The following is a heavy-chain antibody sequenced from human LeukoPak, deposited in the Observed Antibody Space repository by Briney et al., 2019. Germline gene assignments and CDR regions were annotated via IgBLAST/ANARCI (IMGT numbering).Heavy chain of an antibody. J-gene: IGHJ6*03. CDR1: GGSISSGSYY. V-gene: IGHV4-39*01. CDR3: ARHTVYYMGV. D-gene: IGHD4-11*01. CDR2: IYYSGST. Sequence: PSQTLSLTCTVSGGSISSGSYYWGWIRQPPGKGLEWIGSIYYSGSTDYHPSLKSRVTISVDTSKNQFSLKLSSVTAADTAVYYCARHTVYYMGVWGKGTTVTVSS.